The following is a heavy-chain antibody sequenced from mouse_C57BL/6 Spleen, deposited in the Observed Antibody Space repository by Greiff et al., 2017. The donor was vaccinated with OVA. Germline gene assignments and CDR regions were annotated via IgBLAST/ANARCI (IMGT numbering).Heavy chain of an antibody. CDR1: GYAFSSYW. D-gene: IGHD2-1*01. Sequence: QVQLQQSGAELVKPGASVKISCKASGYAFSSYWMNWVKQRPGKGLEWIGQIYPGDGDTNYNGKFKGKATLTADKSSSTAYMQLSSLTSEDSAVYFCARSGIYYGNSFDYWGQGTTLTVSS. CDR3: ARSGIYYGNSFDY. V-gene: IGHV1-80*01. J-gene: IGHJ2*01. CDR2: IYPGDGDT.